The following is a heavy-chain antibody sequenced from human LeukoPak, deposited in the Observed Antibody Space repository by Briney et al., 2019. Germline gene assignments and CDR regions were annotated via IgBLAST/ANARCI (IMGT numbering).Heavy chain of an antibody. Sequence: ASVKVSCKASGYTFTSYDINWVRQATGQGLEWMGWMNPNSGNTGYAQNLQGRVTMTTSPSSSTAYMELRSLTSDDTATYYCARDPHVVVVSAGLRDAFDIWGQGTMVTVSS. CDR3: ARDPHVVVVSAGLRDAFDI. D-gene: IGHD2-21*01. CDR2: MNPNSGNT. J-gene: IGHJ3*02. CDR1: GYTFTSYD. V-gene: IGHV1-8*01.